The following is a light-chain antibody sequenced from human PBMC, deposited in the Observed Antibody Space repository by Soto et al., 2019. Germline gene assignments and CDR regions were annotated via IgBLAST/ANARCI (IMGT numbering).Light chain of an antibody. CDR1: QSLLHSNGYNY. V-gene: IGKV2-28*01. CDR3: LQPLPTPRA. CDR2: LGS. J-gene: IGKJ1*01. Sequence: DIVMPQSPLSLPVTPGEPASISCRSSQSLLHSNGYNYLAWYLQKPGQSPQLLIYLGSNRASGVPDRFSGRGPGQDFTLKVSRVGAEKGAVYYCLQPLPTPRAFGQGAQVVI.